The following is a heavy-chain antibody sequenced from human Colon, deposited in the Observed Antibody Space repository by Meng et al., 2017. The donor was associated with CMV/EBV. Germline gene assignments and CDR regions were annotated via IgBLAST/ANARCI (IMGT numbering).Heavy chain of an antibody. CDR3: AKSDCGGAGCKLLDH. CDR1: GFTFNNFA. CDR2: SSDSGTST. J-gene: IGHJ4*02. Sequence: GESLKISCAASGFTFNNFAMSWVRQAPGTRLEWVSASSDSGTSTSYAGSVKGRFTISRDSSKNTLYLQMNSLTAEDTAIYYCAKSDCGGAGCKLLDHWGQGTLVTVSS. D-gene: IGHD2-21*01. V-gene: IGHV3-23*01.